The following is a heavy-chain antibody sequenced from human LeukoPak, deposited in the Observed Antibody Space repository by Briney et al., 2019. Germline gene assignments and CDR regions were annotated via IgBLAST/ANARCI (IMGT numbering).Heavy chain of an antibody. J-gene: IGHJ4*02. CDR3: ARGLRSSNSARDY. CDR1: GYTFTNDY. V-gene: IGHV1-2*06. CDR2: INPNSGGT. Sequence: ASVKVSCKASGYTFTNDYVHWVRQAPGQGLEWMGRINPNSGGTNYAQKFQGRVTMTRDTSISTAYMQLSSLRSDDTAVYYCARGLRSSNSARDYWGQGTLVTVSS. D-gene: IGHD6-13*01.